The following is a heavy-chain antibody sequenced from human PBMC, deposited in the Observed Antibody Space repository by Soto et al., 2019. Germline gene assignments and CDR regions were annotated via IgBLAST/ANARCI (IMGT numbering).Heavy chain of an antibody. CDR3: ARDQMTTVTINDYYGMDV. J-gene: IGHJ6*02. V-gene: IGHV1-2*02. D-gene: IGHD4-17*01. Sequence: ASVKVSCTASGYSFADYYMHWVRQAPGQGLEWMGWINPDSGGTNYAQKFQGRVTMTRDSSITTAYMELTGLRSDDTAVYYCARDQMTTVTINDYYGMDVWGQGTTVTVSS. CDR2: INPDSGGT. CDR1: GYSFADYY.